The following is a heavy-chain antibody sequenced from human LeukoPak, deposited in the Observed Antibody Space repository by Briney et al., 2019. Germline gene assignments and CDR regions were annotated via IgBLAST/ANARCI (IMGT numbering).Heavy chain of an antibody. CDR2: IGGSGGST. CDR1: GFTFSSYA. Sequence: PGGSLRLSCAASGFTFSSYAMSWVRQAPGKGLEWVSAIGGSGGSTYYADSVKGRFTISRDNSKNTLYLQMNSLRAEDTAVYYCAKGYGYSGYDARFDYWGQGTLVTVSS. V-gene: IGHV3-23*01. D-gene: IGHD5-12*01. J-gene: IGHJ4*02. CDR3: AKGYGYSGYDARFDY.